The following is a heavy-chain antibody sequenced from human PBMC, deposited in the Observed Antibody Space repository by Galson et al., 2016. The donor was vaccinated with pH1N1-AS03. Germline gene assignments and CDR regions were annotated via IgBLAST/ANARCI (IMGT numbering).Heavy chain of an antibody. V-gene: IGHV3-30*02. CDR3: VKESPKEAGDY. J-gene: IGHJ4*02. Sequence: SLRLFCAASGFTLSGYGMHWVRQAPGKGPEWVAFIQYDESYRNYADSVKGRFSISRDISKNTLYLQMNSLRVEDTAMFYCVKESPKEAGDYWGRGVMVTVSS. CDR1: GFTLSGYG. CDR2: IQYDESYR.